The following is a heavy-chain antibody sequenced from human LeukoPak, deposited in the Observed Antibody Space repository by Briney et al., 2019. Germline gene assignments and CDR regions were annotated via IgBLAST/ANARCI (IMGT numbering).Heavy chain of an antibody. CDR3: ARDRDTAMVNFDY. Sequence: GGSLRLSCAVSGFTFSSYSMNWVRQAPGKGLEWVSSISSSSYIYYADSVKGRFTISRDNAKNSLYLQMNSLRAEDTAVYYCARDRDTAMVNFDYWGQGTLVTVSS. D-gene: IGHD5-18*01. CDR2: ISSSSYI. V-gene: IGHV3-21*01. CDR1: GFTFSSYS. J-gene: IGHJ4*02.